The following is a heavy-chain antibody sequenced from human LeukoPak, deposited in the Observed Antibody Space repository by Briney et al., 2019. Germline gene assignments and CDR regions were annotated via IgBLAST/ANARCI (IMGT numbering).Heavy chain of an antibody. CDR2: ISYDGSNK. V-gene: IGHV3-30*18. D-gene: IGHD3-10*01. CDR1: GFTFSSYG. CDR3: AKDPTYYYGSGSLEAPDY. Sequence: PGGSLRLSCAASGFTFSSYGMHWVRQAPGKGLEWVAVISYDGSNKYYADSVKGRFTISRDNSKNTLYLQMNSLRAEDTAVYYCAKDPTYYYGSGSLEAPDYWGQGTLVTVSS. J-gene: IGHJ4*02.